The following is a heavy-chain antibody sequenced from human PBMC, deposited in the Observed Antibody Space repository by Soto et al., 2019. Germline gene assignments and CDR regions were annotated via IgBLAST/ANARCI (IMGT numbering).Heavy chain of an antibody. CDR2: IYYSGST. D-gene: IGHD5-12*01. CDR3: AGSGYSGYDIFYYCGMDV. CDR1: GGSISSYY. Sequence: SETLSLTCTVSGGSISSYYWSWIRQPPGKGLEWIGYIYYSGSTNYNPSLKSRVTISVDTSKNQFSLKLSSVTAADTAVYYCAGSGYSGYDIFYYCGMDVWGQGTTVTVSS. V-gene: IGHV4-59*01. J-gene: IGHJ6*02.